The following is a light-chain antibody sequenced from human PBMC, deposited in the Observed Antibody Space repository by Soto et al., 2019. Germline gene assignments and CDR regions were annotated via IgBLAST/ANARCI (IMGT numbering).Light chain of an antibody. CDR2: EGS. CDR1: STDVGSYIF. J-gene: IGLJ2*01. Sequence: QAVVTQPASVSGSPGQSITISCTGISTDVGSYIFVSWYQQHPGKAPKRMIYEGSKRPSGVSNRFSGSKSGNTASLTISGLQAEDEADYYCCSYAGSSAVVFGGGTKVTVL. CDR3: CSYAGSSAVV. V-gene: IGLV2-23*01.